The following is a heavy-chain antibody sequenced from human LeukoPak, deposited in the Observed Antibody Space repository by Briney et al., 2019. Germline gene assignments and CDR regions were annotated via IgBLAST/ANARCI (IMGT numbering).Heavy chain of an antibody. CDR1: GFTFSSYC. V-gene: IGHV3-7*05. J-gene: IGHJ3*02. CDR3: ARCFDI. Sequence: PGGSLRLSCVASGFTFSSYCMSWVRQAPGKGLEWVANIQEGSDKYYVDSVKGRFTISRDNAKNSLYLQMNSLRAEDTAVYYCARCFDIWGQGTMVTVSS. CDR2: IQEGSDK.